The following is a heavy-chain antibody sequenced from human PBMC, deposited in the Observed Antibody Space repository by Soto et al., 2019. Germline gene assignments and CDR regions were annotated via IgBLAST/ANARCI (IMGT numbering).Heavy chain of an antibody. CDR1: GFIFNDYA. CDR3: AKPRHEGDYMGSVES. J-gene: IGHJ4*02. D-gene: IGHD4-17*01. CDR2: MSGRGGRG. Sequence: PGGSLRRSWAAAGFIFNDYAINWVRQVPGKGLDWVSGMSGRGGRGFHADSLKGWFTMSRDNSKNTAYLQMTNLGVEDTAIYYCAKPRHEGDYMGSVESWGQGTQVTVSS. V-gene: IGHV3-23*01.